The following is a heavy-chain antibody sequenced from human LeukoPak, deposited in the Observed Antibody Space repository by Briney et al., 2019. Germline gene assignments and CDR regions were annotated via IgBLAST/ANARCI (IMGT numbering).Heavy chain of an antibody. V-gene: IGHV4-61*02. CDR2: IYTSGST. J-gene: IGHJ4*02. CDR3: ARAYSNFPFDY. CDR1: GGSISSGSYY. D-gene: IGHD4-11*01. Sequence: SETLSLTCTVSGGSISSGSYYWRWNRPPAGQGLEWIGRIYTSGSTNYNPSLKSRVTISVDTSKNQFSLKLSSVTAADTAVYYCARAYSNFPFDYWGQGTLVTVSS.